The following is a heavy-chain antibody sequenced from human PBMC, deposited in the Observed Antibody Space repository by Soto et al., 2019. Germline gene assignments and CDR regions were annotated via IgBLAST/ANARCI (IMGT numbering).Heavy chain of an antibody. Sequence: EVQLLESGGGLVQPGGSLRLSCTASGFTFSSHAMTWVRQAPGKGLEWVSGLSDSGISIYYADSVKDRLTISRDNSKNTLYLQIHTQRAEDTAVYYCAKVSSSWYAGFFDLWGQGTLVTVSS. V-gene: IGHV3-23*01. J-gene: IGHJ4*02. D-gene: IGHD6-13*01. CDR3: AKVSSSWYAGFFDL. CDR1: GFTFSSHA. CDR2: LSDSGISI.